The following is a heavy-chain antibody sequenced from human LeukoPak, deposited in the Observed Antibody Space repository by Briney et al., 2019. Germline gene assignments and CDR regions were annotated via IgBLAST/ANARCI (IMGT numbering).Heavy chain of an antibody. V-gene: IGHV3-48*03. CDR2: ISSSGSTI. J-gene: IGHJ4*02. CDR1: GFTFSSYE. Sequence: QSGGSLRLSCAASGFTFSSYEMNWVRQAPGKGLEWVSYISSSGSTIYYADSVKGRFTISRDNAKNSLYLQMNSLRAEDTAVYYCARDGYSSSWYRGQNDYWGQGTLVTVSS. CDR3: ARDGYSSSWYRGQNDY. D-gene: IGHD6-13*01.